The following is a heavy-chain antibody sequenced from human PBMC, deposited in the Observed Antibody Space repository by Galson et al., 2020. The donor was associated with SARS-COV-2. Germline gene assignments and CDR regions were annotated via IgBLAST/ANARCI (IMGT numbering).Heavy chain of an antibody. Sequence: ASETLSLTCIVSGDSISSYYWSWIRQSPGKGLEWSGYVYYSGSTNYNPSLKSRVTISVHTSKNQFSLRLSSVTAADTAVYYCAKTRKGYYFDYWGQGMQVTVSS. CDR2: VYYSGST. J-gene: IGHJ4*02. CDR3: AKTRKGYYFDY. V-gene: IGHV4-59*01. CDR1: GDSISSYY.